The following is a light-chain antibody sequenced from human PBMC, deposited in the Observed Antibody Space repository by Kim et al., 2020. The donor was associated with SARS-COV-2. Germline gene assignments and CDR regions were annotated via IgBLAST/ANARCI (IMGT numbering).Light chain of an antibody. Sequence: SLSPGESATLSCRASQSVSSSLAWYQQKPGQAPRLLIYDASNRATGIPARFSGSGSGTDFTLTISSLEPEDFAVYYCQQRTNWLYTFGQGTKLEI. CDR3: QQRTNWLYT. CDR2: DAS. J-gene: IGKJ2*01. CDR1: QSVSSS. V-gene: IGKV3-11*01.